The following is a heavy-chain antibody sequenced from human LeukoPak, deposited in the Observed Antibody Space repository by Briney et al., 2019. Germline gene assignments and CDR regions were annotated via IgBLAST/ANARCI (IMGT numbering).Heavy chain of an antibody. J-gene: IGHJ4*02. CDR2: ISGSGSNT. V-gene: IGHV3-23*01. CDR3: AKDYGDYGSGSSFDY. D-gene: IGHD3-10*01. Sequence: GGSLRLSCAASGFSFSTYAMTWVRQAPGKGLEWVSAISGSGSNTYYAESVKGRFTISRDNSKNTLYLQMNSLRAEDTAVYYCAKDYGDYGSGSSFDYWGQGTLVTVSS. CDR1: GFSFSTYA.